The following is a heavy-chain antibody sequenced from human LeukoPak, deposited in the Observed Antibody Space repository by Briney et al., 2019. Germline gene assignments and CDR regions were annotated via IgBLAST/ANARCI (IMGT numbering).Heavy chain of an antibody. D-gene: IGHD1-14*01. Sequence: SETLSLTCTVSGGSISSYYWGWIRQPPGKGLEWIGYIYYSGSTNYNPSLKSRVTISVDTSKNQFSLKLSSVTAADTAVYYRARGRTKKLLPMDVWGKGTTVTVSS. CDR3: ARGRTKKLLPMDV. V-gene: IGHV4-59*12. J-gene: IGHJ6*03. CDR2: IYYSGST. CDR1: GGSISSYY.